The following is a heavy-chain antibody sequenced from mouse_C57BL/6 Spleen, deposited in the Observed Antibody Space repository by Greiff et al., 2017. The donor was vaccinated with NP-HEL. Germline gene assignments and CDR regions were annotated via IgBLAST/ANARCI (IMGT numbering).Heavy chain of an antibody. CDR1: GFTFSDYG. J-gene: IGHJ4*01. CDR3: ARFYYGNYDAMDY. V-gene: IGHV5-17*01. D-gene: IGHD2-1*01. CDR2: ISSGSSTI. Sequence: EVQVVESGGGLVKPGGSLKLSCAASGFTFSDYGMHWVRQAPEKGLEWVAYISSGSSTIYYADTVKGRFTISRDNAKNTLFLQMTSLRSEDTAMYYCARFYYGNYDAMDYWGQGTSVTVSS.